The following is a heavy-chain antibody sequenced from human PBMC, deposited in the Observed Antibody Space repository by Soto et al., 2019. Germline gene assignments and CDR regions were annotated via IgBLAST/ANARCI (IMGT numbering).Heavy chain of an antibody. V-gene: IGHV3-23*01. CDR3: ARSSLGPRPTVIQDYDAFDI. J-gene: IGHJ3*02. CDR2: ISGSGGST. CDR1: GFTFSSYA. D-gene: IGHD4-17*01. Sequence: EVQLLESGGGLVQPGGSLRLSCAASGFTFSSYAMSWVRQAPGKGLEWVSAISGSGGSTYYADSVKGRFTISRDNSKNTLYLQMNSLRAEDMAVYYCARSSLGPRPTVIQDYDAFDIWGQGTMVTVSS.